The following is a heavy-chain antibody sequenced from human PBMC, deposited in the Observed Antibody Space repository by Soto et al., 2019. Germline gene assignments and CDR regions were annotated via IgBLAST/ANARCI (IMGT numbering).Heavy chain of an antibody. Sequence: GGSLRLSCAASGFTFSSYGMHWVRQAPGKGLEWVAVISYDGSNKYYADSVKGRFTISRDNSKNTLYLQMNSLRAEDTAVYYCAKDAPRGYSGYDYPDYWGQGTLVTVSS. J-gene: IGHJ4*02. CDR2: ISYDGSNK. CDR1: GFTFSSYG. CDR3: AKDAPRGYSGYDYPDY. V-gene: IGHV3-30*18. D-gene: IGHD5-12*01.